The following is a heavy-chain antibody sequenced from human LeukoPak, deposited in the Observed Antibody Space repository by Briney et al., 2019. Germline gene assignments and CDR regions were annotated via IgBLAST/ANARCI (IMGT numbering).Heavy chain of an antibody. J-gene: IGHJ1*01. CDR1: GYTFTSYG. CDR3: ARGPEWPGPKGYFQH. Sequence: ASVKVSCKASGYTFTSYGISWVRQAPGQGLEWMGWISAYNGNTNYAQKLQGRVTMTTDTSTSTAYMELRSLRSDDTAVYYCARGPEWPGPKGYFQHWGQGTLVTVSS. V-gene: IGHV1-18*01. D-gene: IGHD3-3*01. CDR2: ISAYNGNT.